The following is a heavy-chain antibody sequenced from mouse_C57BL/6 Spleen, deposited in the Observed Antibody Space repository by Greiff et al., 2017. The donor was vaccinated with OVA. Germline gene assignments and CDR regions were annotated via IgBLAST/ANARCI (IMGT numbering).Heavy chain of an antibody. CDR2: INPNNGGT. CDR1: GYTFTDYN. Sequence: VQLQQSGPELVKPGASVKMSCKASGYTFTDYNMHWVKQSHGKSLEWIGYINPNNGGTSYNQKFKGKATLTVNKSSSTAYMELRSLTSEDSAVYYCAENYDYDGFAYWGQGTLVTVSA. V-gene: IGHV1-22*01. CDR3: AENYDYDGFAY. J-gene: IGHJ3*01. D-gene: IGHD2-4*01.